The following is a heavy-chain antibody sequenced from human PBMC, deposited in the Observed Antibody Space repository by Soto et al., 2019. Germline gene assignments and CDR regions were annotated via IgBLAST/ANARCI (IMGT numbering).Heavy chain of an antibody. J-gene: IGHJ3*02. CDR2: IDCSDSYT. Sequence: GDSLKISCKGSGYTFTNYWITWVRQMPGKGLEWMGRIDCSDSYTNYSPSFQGHVTISADKSINTAYLQWSSLKASDTAMYYCARHRRAADILVIWGQGRMATV. D-gene: IGHD3-9*01. V-gene: IGHV5-10-1*01. CDR1: GYTFTNYW. CDR3: ARHRRAADILVI.